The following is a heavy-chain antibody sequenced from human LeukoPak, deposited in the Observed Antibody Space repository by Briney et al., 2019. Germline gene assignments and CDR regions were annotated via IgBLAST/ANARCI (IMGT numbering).Heavy chain of an antibody. J-gene: IGHJ4*02. D-gene: IGHD1-1*01. V-gene: IGHV4-4*02. CDR3: ARAAARYGNYFDY. CDR2: IYHSGST. Sequence: SETLSLTCAVSGGSISSSNWWSWVRQPPGKGLEWIGEIYHSGSTNYNPSLKSRVTISVDKSKNQFSLKLSSVTAADTAVYYRARAAARYGNYFDYWGQGTLVTVSS. CDR1: GGSISSSNW.